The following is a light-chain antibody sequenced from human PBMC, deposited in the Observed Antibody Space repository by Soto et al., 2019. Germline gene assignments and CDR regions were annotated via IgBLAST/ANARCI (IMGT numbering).Light chain of an antibody. CDR1: ERVSNY. Sequence: ETVLTQSPATLSLSPGERATLSCRASERVSNYLAWYQHKPGQAPRLLIYDTSSWATGIPARFSGSGSGTDFTLTISSLEPEALAGYYCQQCYNKPYTFGQGTKLEIK. J-gene: IGKJ2*01. V-gene: IGKV3-11*01. CDR2: DTS. CDR3: QQCYNKPYT.